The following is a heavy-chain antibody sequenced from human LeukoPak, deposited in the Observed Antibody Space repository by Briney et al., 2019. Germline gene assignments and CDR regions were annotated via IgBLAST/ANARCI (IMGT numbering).Heavy chain of an antibody. CDR3: ARHSEYYSGSGSASGYFDY. CDR1: GGSISSISYY. D-gene: IGHD3-10*01. V-gene: IGHV4-39*01. J-gene: IGHJ4*02. Sequence: PSETLSLTCSVSGGSISSISYYWGWIRQPPGKGLEWIGTIYYSGTTYYNPSLKSRVTMSIDTSKNQFSLKLSSVTAADTAVYYCARHSEYYSGSGSASGYFDYWGQGTLVTVSS. CDR2: IYYSGTT.